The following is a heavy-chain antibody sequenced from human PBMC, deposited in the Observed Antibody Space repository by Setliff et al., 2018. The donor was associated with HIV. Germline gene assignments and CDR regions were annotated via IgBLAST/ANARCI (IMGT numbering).Heavy chain of an antibody. CDR3: ATSRVVRRVPLPFDY. V-gene: IGHV1-69-2*01. D-gene: IGHD3-10*01. J-gene: IGHJ4*01. CDR2: IDPVNGET. Sequence: ASVKVSCKASRYTFTDYYLHWVQQAPGKGLEWMGRIDPVNGETTYAENFQGRVAITADTSTDTAYLKLSSLKSDDTAVYYCATSRVVRRVPLPFDYWGQGTLVTVSS. CDR1: RYTFTDYY.